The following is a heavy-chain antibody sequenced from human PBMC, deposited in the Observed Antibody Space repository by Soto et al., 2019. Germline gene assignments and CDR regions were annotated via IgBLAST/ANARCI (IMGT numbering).Heavy chain of an antibody. D-gene: IGHD1-26*01. CDR1: GGTFSSYA. V-gene: IGHV1-69*19. CDR3: ARDPGRGSYLDY. J-gene: IGHJ4*02. CDR2: IIPIFGTA. Sequence: QVQLVKSGAEVKKPGSSVKVSCKASGGTFSSYAISWVRQAPGQGLEWMGGIIPIFGTANYAQKFEGRVTITADGSTSTAYMELSSVRSEETAVYYCARDPGRGSYLDYWGQGTLVTVSS.